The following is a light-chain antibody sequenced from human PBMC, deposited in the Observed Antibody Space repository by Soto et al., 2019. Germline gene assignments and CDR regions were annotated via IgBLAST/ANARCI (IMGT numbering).Light chain of an antibody. J-gene: IGLJ3*02. CDR3: AAWDDSLEGVV. CDR2: TNN. CDR1: SSNIGSNP. V-gene: IGLV1-44*01. Sequence: QSVLTQPPSASGTPGQRVTISCSGSSSNIGSNPVSWYQHLPGTAPKVLIFTNNQRPPGVPDRVSGSKSGTSASLAISGLRSEDEAHYYCAAWDDSLEGVVLGGGTKVTVL.